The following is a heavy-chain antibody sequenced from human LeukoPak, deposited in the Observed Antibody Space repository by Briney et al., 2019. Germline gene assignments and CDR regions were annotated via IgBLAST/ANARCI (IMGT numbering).Heavy chain of an antibody. CDR1: GFTFSSYS. J-gene: IGHJ4*02. V-gene: IGHV3-7*03. D-gene: IGHD3-22*01. Sequence: PGGSLRLSCAASGFTFSSYSMNWVRQAPGKGLEWVANIKQDGSEKYYVDSVKGRFTISRDNAKNSLYLQMNSLRAEDTAVYYCARDKGDYDTSGSLFVFGGQGTLVTVSS. CDR3: ARDKGDYDTSGSLFVF. CDR2: IKQDGSEK.